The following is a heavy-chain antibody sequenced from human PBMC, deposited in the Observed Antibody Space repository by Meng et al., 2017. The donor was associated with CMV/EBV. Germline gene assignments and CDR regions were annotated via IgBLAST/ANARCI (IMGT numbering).Heavy chain of an antibody. D-gene: IGHD4-17*01. Sequence: ASVKVSCKASGYTFTSYYMHWVRQAPGQGLEWMGIINPSGGSTSYAQKFQGRVTMTRDTSTSTVYMELSRLRSDDTAVYYCARDLYGDYPLIGGQGTLVTVSS. CDR1: GYTFTSYY. CDR3: ARDLYGDYPLI. J-gene: IGHJ4*02. V-gene: IGHV1-46*01. CDR2: INPSGGST.